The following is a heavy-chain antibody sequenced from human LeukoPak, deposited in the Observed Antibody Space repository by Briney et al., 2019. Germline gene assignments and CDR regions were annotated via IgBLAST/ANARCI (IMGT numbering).Heavy chain of an antibody. J-gene: IGHJ3*02. D-gene: IGHD2-2*01. Sequence: ASVKVSCKASVYTFTGYYMHWVRQAPGPGREWMGWINPNSGGTNYAQKFQGRVTMTRDTSISTAYMELSRLKASDTAIYYCARRQLPDAFDIWGQGTMVTVSS. CDR1: VYTFTGYY. V-gene: IGHV1-2*02. CDR3: ARRQLPDAFDI. CDR2: INPNSGGT.